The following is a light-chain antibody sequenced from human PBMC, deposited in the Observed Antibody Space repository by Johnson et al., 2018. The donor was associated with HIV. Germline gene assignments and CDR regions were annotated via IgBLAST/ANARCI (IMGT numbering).Light chain of an antibody. CDR1: SSNIGNNY. CDR2: DND. CDR3: GTWDTSLSAGV. V-gene: IGLV1-51*01. J-gene: IGLJ1*01. Sequence: QSILTQPPSVSAAPGQKVTISCSGTSSNIGNNYVSWYQHLPGTAPKVLIYDNDKRPSGIPDRFSGSQSGTSATLGITGLQTGDEADYYCGTWDTSLSAGVFGPGTKVSVL.